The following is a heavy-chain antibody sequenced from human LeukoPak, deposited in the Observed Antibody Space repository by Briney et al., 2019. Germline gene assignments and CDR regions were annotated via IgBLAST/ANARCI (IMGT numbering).Heavy chain of an antibody. V-gene: IGHV4-31*03. CDR2: IYYSGST. CDR3: ARDCSGGSCCSGYYYGMDV. CDR1: GYSISSGYY. J-gene: IGHJ6*02. Sequence: PSETLSLTCTVSGYSISSGYYWSWIRQHPGKGLEWIGYIYYSGSTYYNPSLKSRVTISVDTSKNQFSLKLSSVTAADTAVYYCARDCSGGSCCSGYYYGMDVWGQGTTVTVSS. D-gene: IGHD2-15*01.